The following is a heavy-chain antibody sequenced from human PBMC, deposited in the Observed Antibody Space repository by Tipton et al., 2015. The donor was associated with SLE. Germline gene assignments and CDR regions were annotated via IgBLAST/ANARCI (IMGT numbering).Heavy chain of an antibody. Sequence: TLSLTCTVSGGSISSYYWSWIRQPPGKGLEWIGYIYYSGSTNYNPSLKSRVTISLDTSKNQFSLKLSSVTAADTAVYYCARQLARGAFDIWGQGTMVTVSS. CDR2: IYYSGST. D-gene: IGHD1-26*01. CDR3: ARQLARGAFDI. CDR1: GGSISSYY. J-gene: IGHJ3*02. V-gene: IGHV4-59*08.